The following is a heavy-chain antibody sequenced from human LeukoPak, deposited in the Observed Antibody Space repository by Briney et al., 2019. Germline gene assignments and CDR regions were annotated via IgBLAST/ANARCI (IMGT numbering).Heavy chain of an antibody. J-gene: IGHJ3*02. V-gene: IGHV3-64*01. CDR2: ISSNGGST. CDR1: GFTFSSYA. Sequence: GGSLRLSCAASGFTFSSYAMHWVRQAPGKGLEYVSAISSNGGSTYYANSVKGRFTISRDNSKNTLYLQMGSLRAEDMAVYHCARDDHFDSGIAVAGTSAFDIWGQGTMVTVSS. CDR3: ARDDHFDSGIAVAGTSAFDI. D-gene: IGHD6-19*01.